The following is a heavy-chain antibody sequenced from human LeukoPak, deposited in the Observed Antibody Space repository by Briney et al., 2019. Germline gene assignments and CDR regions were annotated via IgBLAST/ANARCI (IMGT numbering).Heavy chain of an antibody. D-gene: IGHD3-3*01. CDR1: GGSFRNSDYS. V-gene: IGHV4-39*07. CDR2: FYYSGST. J-gene: IGHJ6*03. CDR3: ARVAGLVLRFYYMDV. Sequence: SETLSLTCTVSGGSFRNSDYSWGRIRQPPGKGLEGIGSFYYSGSTYYNPSLKSRVTISVDTSKNQFSLMLSSVTAADTAVYYCARVAGLVLRFYYMDVWGKGTTVTVSS.